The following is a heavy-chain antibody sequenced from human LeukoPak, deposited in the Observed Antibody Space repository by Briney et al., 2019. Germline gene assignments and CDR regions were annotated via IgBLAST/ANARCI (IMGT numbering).Heavy chain of an antibody. J-gene: IGHJ4*02. CDR1: GFTFGNYA. Sequence: PGGSLRLSCTASGFTFGNYAMTWVRQAPGKGLEWVGFLRSKAYGGTTDYAASVRGRFTISRDDSKSIAYLQMNRLKTDDTAVYYCPGLLCSGGSCPPIYYFDYWGRGTLLTVS. CDR3: PGLLCSGGSCPPIYYFDY. V-gene: IGHV3-49*04. D-gene: IGHD2-15*01. CDR2: LRSKAYGGTT.